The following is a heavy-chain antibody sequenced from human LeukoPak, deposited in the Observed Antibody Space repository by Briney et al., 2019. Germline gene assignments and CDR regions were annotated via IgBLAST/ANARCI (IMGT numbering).Heavy chain of an antibody. D-gene: IGHD2-8*02. CDR3: AREYWNYFDY. J-gene: IGHJ4*02. CDR2: IYTSGST. CDR1: GGSISSGSYY. Sequence: TLSLTCTVSGGSISSGSYYWSWIRQPAGKGLEWIGRIYTSGSTNYNPSLKSRVTIPVDTSKNQFSLKLSSVTAADTAVYYCAREYWNYFDYWGQGTLVTVSS. V-gene: IGHV4-61*02.